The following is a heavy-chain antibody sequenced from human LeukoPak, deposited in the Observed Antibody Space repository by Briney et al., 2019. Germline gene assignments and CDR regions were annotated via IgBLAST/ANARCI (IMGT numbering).Heavy chain of an antibody. J-gene: IGHJ4*02. V-gene: IGHV1-2*02. Sequence: ASVKVSCKASGYTFTGYYMHWVRQAPGQGLEWMGWINPNSGGTNYAQKFQGRVTMTRDTSISTAYMELSRLRSDDTAVYYCARARYNWNDAAYFNYWGQGTLVTVSS. CDR1: GYTFTGYY. D-gene: IGHD1-20*01. CDR2: INPNSGGT. CDR3: ARARYNWNDAAYFNY.